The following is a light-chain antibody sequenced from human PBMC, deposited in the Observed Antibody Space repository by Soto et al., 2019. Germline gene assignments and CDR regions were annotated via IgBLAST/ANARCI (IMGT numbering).Light chain of an antibody. CDR1: SSDVGSYNL. V-gene: IGLV2-23*01. CDR2: EGS. CDR3: CSYAGSSTSVV. J-gene: IGLJ2*01. Sequence: QSVLTQPASVSGSPGQSITISCIGTSSDVGSYNLVSWYQQHPGKAPKLMIYEGSKRPSGVSNRFSGSKSGNTASLTISGLQAVDEGDYYCCSYAGSSTSVVFGGGTKVTVL.